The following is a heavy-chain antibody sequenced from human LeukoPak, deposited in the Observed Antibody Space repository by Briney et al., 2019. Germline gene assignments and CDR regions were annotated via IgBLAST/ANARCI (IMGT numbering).Heavy chain of an antibody. CDR1: GYTFTSYD. CDR3: ARITRPLRATTWFDP. CDR2: MNPNSGNT. D-gene: IGHD5-24*01. Sequence: GASVKVSCTASGYTFTSYDINWVRQATGQGLEWMGWMNPNSGNTGYAQKFQGRVTMTRNTSISTAYMELSSLRSEDTAVYYCARITRPLRATTWFDPWGQGTLVTVSS. V-gene: IGHV1-8*01. J-gene: IGHJ5*02.